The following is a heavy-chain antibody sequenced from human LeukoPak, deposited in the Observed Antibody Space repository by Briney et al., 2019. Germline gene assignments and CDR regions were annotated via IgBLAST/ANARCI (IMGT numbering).Heavy chain of an antibody. Sequence: PGGPLRLSCAASGFTFSSYWMSWVRQAPGKGLEWVANVKQDGSEKYYVDSVKGRFTISRDNSKNILYLQMNGLRAQDTALYYCAKVVAIWIGEMFDAFDLWGHGTMIAVSS. D-gene: IGHD3-10*01. CDR1: GFTFSSYW. CDR3: AKVVAIWIGEMFDAFDL. CDR2: VKQDGSEK. J-gene: IGHJ3*01. V-gene: IGHV3-7*03.